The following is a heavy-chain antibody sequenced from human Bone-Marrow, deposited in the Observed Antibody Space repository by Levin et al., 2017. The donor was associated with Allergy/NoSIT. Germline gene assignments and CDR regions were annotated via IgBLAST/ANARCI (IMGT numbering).Heavy chain of an antibody. CDR1: GFTFDDYA. Sequence: SLKISCAASGFTFDDYAMHWVRQAPGKGLEWVSGISWNSGSRGYADSVKGRFTISRDNAKNSLYLQMNSLRPEDTALYYWARDKRDATQYYLDDWGQGTLVTVSS. CDR3: ARDKRDATQYYLDD. J-gene: IGHJ4*02. CDR2: ISWNSGSR. V-gene: IGHV3-9*01. D-gene: IGHD2-15*01.